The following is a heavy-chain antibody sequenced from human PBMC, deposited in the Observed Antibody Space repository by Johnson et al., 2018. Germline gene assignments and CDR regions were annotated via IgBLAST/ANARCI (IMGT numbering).Heavy chain of an antibody. V-gene: IGHV3-33*05. Sequence: QVQLVESGGGVVQPGRSLRLSCAASGFTFSSYGMQWVRQAPGKGLEWVAVISYDGSNNYYADAVKGRFIISRDNSKNTLFLQMNSLRGEDTAVYFCAKAEDYYDSSGAFQHWGQGTLVTVSS. CDR1: GFTFSSYG. CDR2: ISYDGSNN. D-gene: IGHD3-22*01. CDR3: AKAEDYYDSSGAFQH. J-gene: IGHJ1*01.